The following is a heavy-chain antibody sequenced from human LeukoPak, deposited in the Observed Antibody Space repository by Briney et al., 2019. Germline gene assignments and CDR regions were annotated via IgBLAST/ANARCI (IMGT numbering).Heavy chain of an antibody. CDR3: ARGGDYYDSTGYYYGAFDI. J-gene: IGHJ3*02. CDR2: ISSSGSTI. D-gene: IGHD3-22*01. Sequence: GESLRLSCVASGFPFSTYWMSWVRQAPGKGLEWVSYISSSGSTIYYADSVKGRFTISRDNAKNSLYLQMNSLRAEDTAVYYCARGGDYYDSTGYYYGAFDIWGQGTMVTVSS. V-gene: IGHV3-48*03. CDR1: GFPFSTYW.